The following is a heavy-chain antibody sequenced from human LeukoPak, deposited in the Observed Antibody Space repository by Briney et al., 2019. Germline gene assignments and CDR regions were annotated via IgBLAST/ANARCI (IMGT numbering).Heavy chain of an antibody. CDR3: AKDLSFGFAAYYYGMDV. D-gene: IGHD2/OR15-2a*01. CDR1: GFTFSSNG. CDR2: ISGSGGST. V-gene: IGHV3-23*01. J-gene: IGHJ6*02. Sequence: PGGSLRLSCAASGFTFSSNGMSWVRQAPGKGLEWVSAISGSGGSTYYADSVKGRFTISRDNSKNTLYLQMNSLRAEDTAVYYCAKDLSFGFAAYYYGMDVWGQGTTVTVSS.